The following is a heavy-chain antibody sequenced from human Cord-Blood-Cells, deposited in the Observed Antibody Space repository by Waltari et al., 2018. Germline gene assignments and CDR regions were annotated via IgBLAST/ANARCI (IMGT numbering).Heavy chain of an antibody. CDR3: ASPSGSGSYYNAFDI. CDR1: GGPLSSYY. J-gene: IGHJ3*02. CDR2: IYYSGST. D-gene: IGHD3-10*01. V-gene: IGHV4-59*01. Sequence: QAQLQESGPGLVKSSETLSLTGSVSGGPLSSYYWSLIRQPPGKGLEWIGYIYYSGSTNYNPSLKSRVTISVDTSKNQFSLKLSSVTAADTAVYYCASPSGSGSYYNAFDIWGQGTMVTVSS.